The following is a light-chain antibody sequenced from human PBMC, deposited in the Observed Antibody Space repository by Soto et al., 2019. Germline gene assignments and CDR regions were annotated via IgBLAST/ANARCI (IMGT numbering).Light chain of an antibody. J-gene: IGKJ1*01. CDR1: QSDSSSY. CDR3: QQYNNWSQT. Sequence: QWPGTLSQSPAALATLSCRGRQSDSSSYMAWYQQRPGQTPSLLIYGASTRATGIPARFSGSGSGTHFTLTITRLQPGDFAVYYCQQYNNWSQTFGQGTKVDIK. V-gene: IGKV3-20*01. CDR2: GAS.